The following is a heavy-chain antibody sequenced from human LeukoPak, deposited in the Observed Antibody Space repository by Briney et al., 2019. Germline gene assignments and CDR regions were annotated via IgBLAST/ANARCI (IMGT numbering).Heavy chain of an antibody. CDR3: SRVACSSTTSYLAY. D-gene: IGHD2-2*01. V-gene: IGHV3-48*03. CDR1: GFTFSSND. Sequence: PGRSLRLSCAASGFTFSSNDIHWVRQAPGKGLEWVSYISSSGSSINYADSVKGRFTTSRDNAENSLSLQMNSLRAEDTAVYYCSRVACSSTTSYLAYTGHGKLFTVSS. J-gene: IGHJ4*03. CDR2: ISSSGSSI.